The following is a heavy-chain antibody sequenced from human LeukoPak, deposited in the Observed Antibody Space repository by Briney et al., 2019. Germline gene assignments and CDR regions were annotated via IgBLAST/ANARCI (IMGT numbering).Heavy chain of an antibody. CDR2: ISGSGGST. CDR3: AKGGWGCSSTSCYADAFDI. V-gene: IGHV3-23*01. Sequence: GGSLRLSCAASGFTFSSYAMSWVRQAPGKGLEWVSAISGSGGSTYYADSVKGRFTISSDNSKNTLYLQMNSLRAEDTAVYYCAKGGWGCSSTSCYADAFDIWGQGTMVTVSS. D-gene: IGHD2-2*01. CDR1: GFTFSSYA. J-gene: IGHJ3*02.